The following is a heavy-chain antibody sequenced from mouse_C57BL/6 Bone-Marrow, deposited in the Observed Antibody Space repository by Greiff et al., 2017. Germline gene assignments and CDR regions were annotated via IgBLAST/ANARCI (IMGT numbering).Heavy chain of an antibody. J-gene: IGHJ1*03. V-gene: IGHV1-9*01. CDR3: GRTFYDYDEGWDLED. CDR1: GYTFTGYW. Sequence: VQLQQSGAELMKPGASVKLSCKATGYTFTGYWIDWVKQRPGNGLEWIGEILPGSGSTNYNEKFKGKATFTADTSSNTAYMELSSLTTEDSAIEYCGRTFYDYDEGWDLEDWGTGTTVTVSS. D-gene: IGHD2-4*01. CDR2: ILPGSGST.